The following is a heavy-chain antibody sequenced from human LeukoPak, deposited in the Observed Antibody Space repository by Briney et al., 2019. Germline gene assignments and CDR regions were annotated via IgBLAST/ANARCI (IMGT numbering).Heavy chain of an antibody. CDR2: MNPNSGNT. Sequence: ASVKVSCKASGYTFTSYDINWVRQATGQGLEWMGWMNPNSGNTGYAQKFQGRATMTRNTSISTAYMELNSLRSEDTAVYYCAGTDYYDSNVIWGQGTMVTVSS. CDR1: GYTFTSYD. CDR3: AGTDYYDSNVI. V-gene: IGHV1-8*01. J-gene: IGHJ3*02. D-gene: IGHD3-22*01.